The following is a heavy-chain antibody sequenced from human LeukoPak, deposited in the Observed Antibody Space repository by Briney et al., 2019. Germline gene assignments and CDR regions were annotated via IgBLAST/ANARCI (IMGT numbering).Heavy chain of an antibody. J-gene: IGHJ4*02. Sequence: GGSLRLSCAASGFTFSSYRMNWIRQAPGKGLEWVSYISSSSSTIYYADSVKGRFTISRDNAKNSLYLQMNSLREEDTAVYYCVRDFGASGYSSGWCWGQGTLVTVSS. CDR2: ISSSSSTI. D-gene: IGHD6-19*01. V-gene: IGHV3-48*02. CDR1: GFTFSSYR. CDR3: VRDFGASGYSSGWC.